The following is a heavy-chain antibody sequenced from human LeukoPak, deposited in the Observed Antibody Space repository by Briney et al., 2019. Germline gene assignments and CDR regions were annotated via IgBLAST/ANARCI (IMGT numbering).Heavy chain of an antibody. Sequence: GRSLRLSCAASGFTFSSYEMNWVRQAPGKGLEWVSYISSSGSTIYYADSVKGRFTISRDNAKNSLYLQMNSLRAEDTAVYYCAREKQWLPFDYWGQGTLVTVSS. CDR3: AREKQWLPFDY. V-gene: IGHV3-48*03. CDR2: ISSSGSTI. J-gene: IGHJ4*02. D-gene: IGHD6-19*01. CDR1: GFTFSSYE.